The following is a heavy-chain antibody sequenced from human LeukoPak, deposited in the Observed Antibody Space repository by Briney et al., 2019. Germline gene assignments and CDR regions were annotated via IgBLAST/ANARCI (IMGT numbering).Heavy chain of an antibody. Sequence: PGGSLRLSCAASGFTFSTYIMHWVRQAPGKGLAWVAVISYDGSNAYYTDSVKGRFTISRDNSENTLFLQMNSLRGEDTAVYYCARDKGTIWNSQNDPFDMWGQGTMVTVSS. V-gene: IGHV3-30*10. CDR2: ISYDGSNA. J-gene: IGHJ3*02. D-gene: IGHD1-7*01. CDR3: ARDKGTIWNSQNDPFDM. CDR1: GFTFSTYI.